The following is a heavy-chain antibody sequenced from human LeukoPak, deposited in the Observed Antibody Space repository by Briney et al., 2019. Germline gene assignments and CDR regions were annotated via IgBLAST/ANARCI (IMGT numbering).Heavy chain of an antibody. Sequence: GGSLRLSCAASGFTFSAYWMHWVRQAPGKGLVWVSRINSDGSSTSYADSVKGRFTISRDNAKNTLYLQMNSLRAEDTALYYCAKGGYYYGSGTDQYYFDYWGQGTLVTVSS. CDR1: GFTFSAYW. D-gene: IGHD3-10*01. J-gene: IGHJ4*02. CDR2: INSDGSST. CDR3: AKGGYYYGSGTDQYYFDY. V-gene: IGHV3-74*01.